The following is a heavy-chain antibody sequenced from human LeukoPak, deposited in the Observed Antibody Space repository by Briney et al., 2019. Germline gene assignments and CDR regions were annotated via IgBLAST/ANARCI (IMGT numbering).Heavy chain of an antibody. CDR3: AREQGYSSSWYARSAPYYFDY. CDR2: INHSGST. J-gene: IGHJ4*02. Sequence: PSETLSLTCAVYGGSFSGYYWSWIRQPPGKGLEWIGEINHSGSTNYNPSLKSRVTISVDTSKNQFSLKLSSVTAADTAVYYCAREQGYSSSWYARSAPYYFDYWGQGTLVTVSS. D-gene: IGHD6-13*01. CDR1: GGSFSGYY. V-gene: IGHV4-34*01.